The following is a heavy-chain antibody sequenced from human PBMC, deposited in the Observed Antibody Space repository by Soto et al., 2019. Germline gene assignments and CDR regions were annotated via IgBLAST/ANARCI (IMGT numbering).Heavy chain of an antibody. CDR3: TTDFGPYYDILTGHSA. Sequence: EVQLVESGGGLVKPGGSLRLSCAASGFTFSNAWMSWVRQAPGKGLEWVGRIKSKTDGGTTDYAAPVKGRFTISRDDSKNTLYLQMNSLKTEDTAVYYCTTDFGPYYDILTGHSAWGQGTLVTVSS. V-gene: IGHV3-15*01. CDR1: GFTFSNAW. J-gene: IGHJ5*02. D-gene: IGHD3-9*01. CDR2: IKSKTDGGTT.